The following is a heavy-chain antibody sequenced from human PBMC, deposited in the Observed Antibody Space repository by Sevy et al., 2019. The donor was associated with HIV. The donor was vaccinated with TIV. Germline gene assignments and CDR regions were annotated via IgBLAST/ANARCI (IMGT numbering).Heavy chain of an antibody. J-gene: IGHJ6*02. CDR1: GGSFSGYY. D-gene: IGHD5-18*01. CDR3: ARGRGYSYGHGGYYYGMDV. CDR2: INHSGST. Sequence: SETLSLTCAVYGGSFSGYYWSWIRQPPGKGLEWIGEINHSGSTNYNPSLKSRVTISVDTSKNQFSLKLSSVPAAETAVYYCARGRGYSYGHGGYYYGMDVWGQGTTVTVSS. V-gene: IGHV4-34*01.